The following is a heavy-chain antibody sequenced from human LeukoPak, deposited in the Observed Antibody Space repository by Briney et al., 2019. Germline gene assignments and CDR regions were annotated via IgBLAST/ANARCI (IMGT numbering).Heavy chain of an antibody. CDR2: IFGAGKNTT. J-gene: IGHJ4*02. D-gene: IGHD4-17*01. V-gene: IGHV3-23*03. Sequence: GGSLRLSCAASGFSFSSYAMNWVRQAPGKGLEWVSIIFGAGKNTTYYADSVKGRFTVSRDNSKNTLYLQMTSLRPEDTAVYYCARGGYYGDYELDYWGQGTLVTVSS. CDR1: GFSFSSYA. CDR3: ARGGYYGDYELDY.